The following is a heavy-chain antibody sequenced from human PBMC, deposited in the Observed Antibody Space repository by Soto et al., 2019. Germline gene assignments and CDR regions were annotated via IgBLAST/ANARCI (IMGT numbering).Heavy chain of an antibody. V-gene: IGHV4-34*01. CDR2: IYHSGST. Sequence: QVQLQQWGAGLLKPSETLSLTCAVYGGSFSGYYWSWIRQPPGKGLEWIGEIYHSGSTNYNPSLKSRVTISVDTSKNQFSLKLSSVTAADTAVYYCASYARITIFGVVIGGWFDPWGQGTLVTVSS. J-gene: IGHJ5*02. CDR3: ASYARITIFGVVIGGWFDP. CDR1: GGSFSGYY. D-gene: IGHD3-3*01.